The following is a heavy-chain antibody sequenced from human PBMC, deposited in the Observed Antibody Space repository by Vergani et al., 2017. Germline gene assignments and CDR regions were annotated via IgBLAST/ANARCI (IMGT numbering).Heavy chain of an antibody. CDR2: IYYSGST. J-gene: IGHJ2*01. CDR1: GGSISSYY. CDR3: ARQRAGVTGYFDL. V-gene: IGHV4-59*08. D-gene: IGHD2-21*02. Sequence: QVQLQESGPGLVKPSETLSLTCTVSGGSISSYYWSWIRQPPGKGLEWIGYIYYSGSTNYNPSLKSRVTISVDTSKNQFSLKLSSVTDADTAVYDGARQRAGVTGYFDLWGRGTLVTVSS.